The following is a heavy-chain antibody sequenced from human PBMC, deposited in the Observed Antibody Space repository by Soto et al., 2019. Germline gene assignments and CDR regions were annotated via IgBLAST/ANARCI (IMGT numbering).Heavy chain of an antibody. CDR1: GFTFSSYA. J-gene: IGHJ3*02. CDR3: AKAANGWFSAFDI. Sequence: EVQLLESGGGLVQPGGSLRLSCAASGFTFSSYAMSWVRQAPGKGLEWVSAISGSGGTTYYADSVKGRFTFSRDNSKNTLYLQLTSVRAERTAVYYCAKAANGWFSAFDIWGQGTMVTVSS. CDR2: ISGSGGTT. V-gene: IGHV3-23*01. D-gene: IGHD6-19*01.